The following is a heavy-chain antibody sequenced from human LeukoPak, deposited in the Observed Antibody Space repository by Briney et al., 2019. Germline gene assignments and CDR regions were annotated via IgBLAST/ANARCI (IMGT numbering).Heavy chain of an antibody. Sequence: SETLSLTCTVSGGSISSYYWSWIRQPAGKGLEWIGRIYTSGSTNYNPSLKSRVTMSVDTSKNQFSLKLSSVTAADTAVYYCARDPGSSSYYDSSDYLGGDYWGQGTLVTVSS. J-gene: IGHJ4*02. CDR3: ARDPGSSSYYDSSDYLGGDY. CDR2: IYTSGST. D-gene: IGHD3-22*01. CDR1: GGSISSYY. V-gene: IGHV4-4*07.